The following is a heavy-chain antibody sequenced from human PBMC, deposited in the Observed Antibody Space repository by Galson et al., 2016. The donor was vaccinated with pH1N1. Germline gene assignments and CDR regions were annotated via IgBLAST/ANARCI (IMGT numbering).Heavy chain of an antibody. CDR3: AHREVMITNAFDF. CDR1: GFSLNSSGMG. Sequence: PALVKPTQTLTLTCTFSGFSLNSSGMGVGWIRQPPGKALEWLALIYWDDDKRYSPPLKTRLTINKDTSKNQVVLMMTNMDPVDTATYYCAHREVMITNAFDFWGQGTMVTVSS. D-gene: IGHD3-16*01. V-gene: IGHV2-5*02. J-gene: IGHJ3*01. CDR2: IYWDDDK.